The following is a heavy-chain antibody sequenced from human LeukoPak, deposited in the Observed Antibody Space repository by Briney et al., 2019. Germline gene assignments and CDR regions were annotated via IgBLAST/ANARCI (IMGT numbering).Heavy chain of an antibody. D-gene: IGHD3-22*01. CDR2: IYTSGST. CDR3: ARAGDSSGYEYYFDY. Sequence: SETLSLTCTVSGGSVSSYYWSWIRQPAGKGLEWIGRIYTSGSTNYNPSLKSRVTMSVDTSKNQFSLKLSSVTAADTAVYYCARAGDSSGYEYYFDYWGQGTLVTVSS. J-gene: IGHJ4*02. CDR1: GGSVSSYY. V-gene: IGHV4-4*07.